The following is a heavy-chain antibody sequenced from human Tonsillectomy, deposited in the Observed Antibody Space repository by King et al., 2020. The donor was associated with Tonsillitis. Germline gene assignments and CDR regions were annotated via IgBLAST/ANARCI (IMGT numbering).Heavy chain of an antibody. V-gene: IGHV3-30*18. CDR1: GFTFSSYG. CDR3: AKDGGIYFDGSGYSHDAFDI. Sequence: VQLVESGGGVVQPGRSLRLSCATSGFTFSSYGMHWVRQAPGKGLEWVAVISFDGTNKFYADSVKGRFTISRDNSKNTLYLQMNSLRAEDTAVYYCAKDGGIYFDGSGYSHDAFDIWGQGTMVTVSS. D-gene: IGHD3-22*01. J-gene: IGHJ3*02. CDR2: ISFDGTNK.